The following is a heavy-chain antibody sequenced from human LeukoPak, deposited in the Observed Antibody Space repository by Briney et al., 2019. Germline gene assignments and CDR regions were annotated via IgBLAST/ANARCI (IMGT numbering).Heavy chain of an antibody. CDR2: INSRGMT. CDR1: GGSITNFY. J-gene: IGHJ4*02. D-gene: IGHD1-26*01. V-gene: IGHV4-4*07. Sequence: SETLSLTCIVSGGSITNFYLNWVRQPAGKGLEWIGRINSRGMTNYKSSLKSRVTISVDTSKNQFSLKLSSVTAADTAVYYCARVGWSYYHFDYWGQGTLVTVSS. CDR3: ARVGWSYYHFDY.